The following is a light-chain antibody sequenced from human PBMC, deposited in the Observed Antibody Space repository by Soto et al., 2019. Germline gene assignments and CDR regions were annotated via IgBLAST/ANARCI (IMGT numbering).Light chain of an antibody. CDR1: QSVSHS. V-gene: IGKV3-11*01. CDR3: QQRTNWPLT. CDR2: DVS. Sequence: EIVLTQSPATLSLSPGSRATLSCWASQSVSHSLAWYQQRPGQSPRLLIYDVSTRATGIPARFGGSGSGTDFTLTISSLETEDFAVYYCQQRTNWPLTFGGGTKVEI. J-gene: IGKJ4*01.